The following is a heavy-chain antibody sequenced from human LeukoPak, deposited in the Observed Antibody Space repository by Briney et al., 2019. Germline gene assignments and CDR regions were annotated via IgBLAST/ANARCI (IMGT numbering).Heavy chain of an antibody. Sequence: PSETLSLTCTVSGYSISSDYYWGWIRQPPGKGLEWIGSLSHRGSTYYNPSLKSRVTISGDTSKNQFSLKLSSVTAADTAVYYCARLLGYCSSTRCYSWFDYWGQGTLVTVSS. CDR3: ARLLGYCSSTRCYSWFDY. CDR2: LSHRGST. D-gene: IGHD2-2*02. V-gene: IGHV4-38-2*02. CDR1: GYSISSDYY. J-gene: IGHJ5*01.